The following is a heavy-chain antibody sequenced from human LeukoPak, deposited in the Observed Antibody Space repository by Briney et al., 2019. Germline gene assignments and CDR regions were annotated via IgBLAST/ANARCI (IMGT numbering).Heavy chain of an antibody. V-gene: IGHV4-34*01. CDR2: INHSGYT. D-gene: IGHD3-16*02. J-gene: IGHJ5*02. CDR1: GGSFSGYF. Sequence: SETLSLTCAVSGGSFSGYFWSWIRQSPEKGLEWIGEINHSGYTNSNPSLKSRVTISVDSSKNQFSLKLTSVTAADTAVYYCARVHQNYDYVWGSYRPNWFDPWGQGTLVTVSS. CDR3: ARVHQNYDYVWGSYRPNWFDP.